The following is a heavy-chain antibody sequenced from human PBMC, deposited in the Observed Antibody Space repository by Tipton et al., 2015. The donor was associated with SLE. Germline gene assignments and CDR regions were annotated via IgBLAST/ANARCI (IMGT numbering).Heavy chain of an antibody. D-gene: IGHD3-3*02. J-gene: IGHJ4*02. CDR1: GGSLSGYY. Sequence: TLSLTCAVYGGSLSGYYWSWFRRPPGKGLEWMGEINHRGRTNYKSSLKSRVTISIDTSNNRFSLKLRSVTAADTAIYYCARHFSVGFDYWGQGTLVTVSS. V-gene: IGHV4-34*01. CDR3: ARHFSVGFDY. CDR2: INHRGRT.